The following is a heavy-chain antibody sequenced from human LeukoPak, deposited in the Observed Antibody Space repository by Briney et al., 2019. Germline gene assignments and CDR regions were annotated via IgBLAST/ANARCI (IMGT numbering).Heavy chain of an antibody. D-gene: IGHD5-24*01. V-gene: IGHV1-69*01. CDR2: IIPIFGTA. Sequence: ASVKVSCKASGGTFSSYAISWVRQAPGQGLEWMGGIIPIFGTANYAQKFQGRVTITADESTSTAYMEPSSLRSEDTAVYYCARSRRDGYNHNWGQGTLVTVSS. J-gene: IGHJ4*02. CDR3: ARSRRDGYNHN. CDR1: GGTFSSYA.